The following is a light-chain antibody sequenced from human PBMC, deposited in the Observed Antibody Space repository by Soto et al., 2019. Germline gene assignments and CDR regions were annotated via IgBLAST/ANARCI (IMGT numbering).Light chain of an antibody. CDR1: TGDVTSGHW. Sequence: QAVVTQEPSLTVSPGGTVTLTCGSSTGDVTSGHWPYWFQQKPGQAPRTLIYDTSNKHSWTPARFSGSLLGGKAALTLSGAQPEDEAYYYCLLAYTGARPVVFGGGTKLTV. V-gene: IGLV7-46*01. CDR3: LLAYTGARPVV. CDR2: DTS. J-gene: IGLJ2*01.